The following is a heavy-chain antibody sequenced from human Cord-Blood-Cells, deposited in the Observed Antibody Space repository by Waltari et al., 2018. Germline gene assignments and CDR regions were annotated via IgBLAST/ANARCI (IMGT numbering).Heavy chain of an antibody. J-gene: IGHJ4*02. CDR3: TRLSAGY. V-gene: IGHV3-73*02. CDR2: IRSKANSYAT. Sequence: EVQLVESGGGLVQPGGSLKLSCAASGCTFSGSAMHWVRQASGKGLEWVGRIRSKANSYATAYAASVKGRFTISRDDSKNTAYLQMNSLKTEDTAVYYCTRLSAGYWGQGTLVTVSS. CDR1: GCTFSGSA.